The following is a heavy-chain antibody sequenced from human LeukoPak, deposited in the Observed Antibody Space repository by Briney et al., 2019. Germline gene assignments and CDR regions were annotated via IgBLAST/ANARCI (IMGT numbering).Heavy chain of an antibody. J-gene: IGHJ6*03. CDR3: ARGRGDYGGWYYYYYMDV. D-gene: IGHD4-23*01. V-gene: IGHV3-20*04. Sequence: GGSLRLSCAASGFTFSSYGMSWVRQAPGKGLEWVSGINWNGGSTGYADSVKGRFTISRDNAKNSLYLQMNSLRAEDTALYYCARGRGDYGGWYYYYYMDVWGKGTTVTVSS. CDR1: GFTFSSYG. CDR2: INWNGGST.